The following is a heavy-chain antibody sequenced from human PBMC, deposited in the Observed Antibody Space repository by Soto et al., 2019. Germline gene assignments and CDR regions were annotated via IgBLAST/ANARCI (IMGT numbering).Heavy chain of an antibody. CDR1: GYTFTSYD. J-gene: IGHJ6*03. CDR2: MNPNSGNT. D-gene: IGHD2-8*01. Sequence: ASVKVSCKASGYTFTSYDINWVRQATGQGLEWMGWMNPNSGNTGYAQKFQGRVTMTRNTSISTAYMELSSLRSEDTAVYYCARGLRYCTNGVCYFGGSYYYYMDVWGKGTTVTVSS. V-gene: IGHV1-8*01. CDR3: ARGLRYCTNGVCYFGGSYYYYMDV.